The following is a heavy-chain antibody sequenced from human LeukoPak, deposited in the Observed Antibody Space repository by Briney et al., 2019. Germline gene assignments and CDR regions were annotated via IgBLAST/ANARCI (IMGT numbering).Heavy chain of an antibody. CDR3: ARDLGRIGVTGTRGFDY. CDR2: INPNSGGT. D-gene: IGHD6-19*01. Sequence: ASVKVSYNASGYTFTAYYMQWVRQAPGQGLEWMGWINPNSGGTNYAQKFQGRVTMTRDTSISTAYMDLGRLTSDDTAVYYCARDLGRIGVTGTRGFDYWGQGTLVTVSS. V-gene: IGHV1-2*02. J-gene: IGHJ4*02. CDR1: GYTFTAYY.